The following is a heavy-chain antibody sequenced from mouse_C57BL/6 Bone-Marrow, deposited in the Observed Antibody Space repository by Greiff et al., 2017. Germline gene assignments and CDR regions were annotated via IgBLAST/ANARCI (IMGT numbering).Heavy chain of an antibody. Sequence: QVQLQQSGAELMKPGASVKLSCTATGYTFTGYCIEWVKQRPGHGLEWIGEFLPGSGSINYNEKFKGKATFTADTSSNPANMQLSSLTTEDSAIYYCAGEGGTEYFDDWGQGTTLTVSS. CDR2: FLPGSGSI. V-gene: IGHV1-9*01. J-gene: IGHJ2*01. CDR1: GYTFTGYC. D-gene: IGHD4-1*01. CDR3: AGEGGTEYFDD.